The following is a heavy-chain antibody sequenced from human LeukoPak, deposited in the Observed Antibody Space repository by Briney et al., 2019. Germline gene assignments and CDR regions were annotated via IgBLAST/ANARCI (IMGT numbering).Heavy chain of an antibody. CDR2: MNPNSGNT. CDR3: ARGDRYYFDSSGYYKY. J-gene: IGHJ4*02. Sequence: ASVKVSCKASGYTFTSYDINWVRQATGQGLEWMGWMNPNSGNTGYAQKFQGRVTMTRNTSIHTAYMELSSLRSEDTAVYYCARGDRYYFDSSGYYKYWGQGTLVTVSS. V-gene: IGHV1-8*01. D-gene: IGHD3-22*01. CDR1: GYTFTSYD.